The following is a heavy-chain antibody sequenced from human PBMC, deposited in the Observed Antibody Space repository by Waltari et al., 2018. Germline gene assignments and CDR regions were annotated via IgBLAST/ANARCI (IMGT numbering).Heavy chain of an antibody. J-gene: IGHJ5*02. CDR1: GGTFSSNP. Sequence: QVQLVQSGAEVKKPGSSVKVSCKPSGGTFSSNPSRWVRQAPGQGLEWMGRIIPILGIANYAQKFKGRVTITADKSTSTAYMELSSLRSEDTAVYYCARVRSGYDITNWFDPWGQGTLVTVSS. CDR2: IIPILGIA. CDR3: ARVRSGYDITNWFDP. V-gene: IGHV1-69*02. D-gene: IGHD3-9*01.